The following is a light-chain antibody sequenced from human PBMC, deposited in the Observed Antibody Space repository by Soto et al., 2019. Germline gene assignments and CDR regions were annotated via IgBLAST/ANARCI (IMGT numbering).Light chain of an antibody. CDR3: SSYTSSSTLDV. CDR1: SSDVGYYNY. Sequence: QSALTQPASVSGSPGQSITISCTGTSSDVGYYNYVSWYQQHPGNAPKLIIYEVSNRPAGVSNRFSGSKSGNMASLTISGLQAEDEADYYCSSYTSSSTLDVFXIGTKVTV. V-gene: IGLV2-14*01. CDR2: EVS. J-gene: IGLJ1*01.